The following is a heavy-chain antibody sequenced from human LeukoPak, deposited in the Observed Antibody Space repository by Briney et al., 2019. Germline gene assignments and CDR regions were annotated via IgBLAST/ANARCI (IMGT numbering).Heavy chain of an antibody. J-gene: IGHJ5*02. Sequence: GGSLRLSCVASGFTFTSCWMSWVRRAPGKGLEWVANIKQDGSEKYYLDSLEGRFTISRDNAKNSVYLQINRLRAEDTAVYYCARRGTIAVPVFWFDPWGQGTLVIVSS. D-gene: IGHD6-19*01. CDR2: IKQDGSEK. V-gene: IGHV3-7*01. CDR1: GFTFTSCW. CDR3: ARRGTIAVPVFWFDP.